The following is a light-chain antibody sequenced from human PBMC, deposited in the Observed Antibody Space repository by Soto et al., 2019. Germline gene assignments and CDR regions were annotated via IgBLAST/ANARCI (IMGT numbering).Light chain of an antibody. Sequence: ILLTQSPATLSLSPGERATLSCRASQSVSRYLAWYQQKPGQTPRLLIYDASNRATGIPDRFSGSGSGTDFTLTISSLEPEDVEVYYCLQRTNWPWTFGQGTKVDIK. CDR2: DAS. CDR1: QSVSRY. V-gene: IGKV3-11*01. CDR3: LQRTNWPWT. J-gene: IGKJ1*01.